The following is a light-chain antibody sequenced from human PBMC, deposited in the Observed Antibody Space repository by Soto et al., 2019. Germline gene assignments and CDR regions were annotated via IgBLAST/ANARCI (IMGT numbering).Light chain of an antibody. J-gene: IGLJ2*01. CDR1: SSDVGRYTF. CDR2: EVN. Sequence: QSALTQPASVSGAPGQSITISCTGTSSDVGRYTFVSWYRQHPGKAPKLIIFEVNKRPSGVSNRFSGSKSGNTASLTISGLKAEDEADSYYCLYGCSNNYVVFGGGTKLTVL. CDR3: CLYGCSNNYVV. V-gene: IGLV2-23*02.